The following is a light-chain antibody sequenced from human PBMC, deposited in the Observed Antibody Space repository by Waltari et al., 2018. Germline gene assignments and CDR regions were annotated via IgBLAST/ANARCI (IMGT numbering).Light chain of an antibody. V-gene: IGLV4-69*01. Sequence: QLVLTQSPSASASLGALVKLTCTLSSGHSSNAIAWLQQQPEKGPRYLMKVNSDGSHSKGDEIPDRFSGSSSGTERYLTISSLQSEDEADYYCQTGGHGTWVFGGGTKLTVL. CDR3: QTGGHGTWV. CDR1: SGHSSNA. CDR2: VNSDGSH. J-gene: IGLJ3*02.